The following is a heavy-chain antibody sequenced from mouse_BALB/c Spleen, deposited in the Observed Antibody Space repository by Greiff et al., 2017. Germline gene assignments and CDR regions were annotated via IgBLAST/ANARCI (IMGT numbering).Heavy chain of an antibody. V-gene: IGHV5-12-2*01. Sequence: KLMESGGDLVKPGGSLKLSCAASGFTFSSYTMSWVRQTPEKRLEWVAYISNGGGSTYYPDTVKGRFTISRDNAKNTLYLQMSSLKSEDTAMYYCARHSGFYAMDYWGQGTSVTVSS. CDR1: GFTFSSYT. CDR2: ISNGGGST. CDR3: ARHSGFYAMDY. J-gene: IGHJ4*01.